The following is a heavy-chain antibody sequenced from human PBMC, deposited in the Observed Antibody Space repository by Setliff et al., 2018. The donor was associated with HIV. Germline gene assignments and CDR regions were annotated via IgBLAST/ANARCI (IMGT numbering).Heavy chain of an antibody. J-gene: IGHJ4*02. Sequence: SLRLSCAASGFIFSTYSMNWVRQGPGKGLEWVSYISSSSTTIKYADSVKVRFTISRDNSKNMLYLEMNSLRAEDTAIYYCARDVTVRLSVEYYFDYWGQGTLVTVSS. CDR1: GFIFSTYS. V-gene: IGHV3-48*01. CDR3: ARDVTVRLSVEYYFDY. CDR2: ISSSSTTI. D-gene: IGHD2-15*01.